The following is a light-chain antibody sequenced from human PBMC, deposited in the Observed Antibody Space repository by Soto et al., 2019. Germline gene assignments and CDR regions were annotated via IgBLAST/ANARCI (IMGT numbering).Light chain of an antibody. J-gene: IGKJ4*01. CDR1: QSVSSS. CDR3: QQRSDWVT. Sequence: EIVLTQSPATLSLSPGEGATLSCRAGQSVSSSVAWDQQKPGQAPRLLIYDASNRATGIPVRFSGSGSGTDFTLTISSLEPEDFAVYYCQQRSDWVTFGGGTKVEL. V-gene: IGKV3-11*01. CDR2: DAS.